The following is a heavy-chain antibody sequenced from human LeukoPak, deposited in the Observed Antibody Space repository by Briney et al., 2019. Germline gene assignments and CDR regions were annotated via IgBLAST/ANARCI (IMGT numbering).Heavy chain of an antibody. D-gene: IGHD2-15*01. V-gene: IGHV1-2*02. CDR1: GYTFTGYY. J-gene: IGHJ6*03. CDR2: INPKSGDS. Sequence: ASVKVSCKASGYTFTGYYMHWVRQAPGQGLEWMGWINPKSGDSNYAQKFQGRVTLTSDTSISTAYMELNSLTSDDTAMYYCAKDGISTPWYDYYYYMDVWGQGTTVTVS. CDR3: AKDGISTPWYDYYYYMDV.